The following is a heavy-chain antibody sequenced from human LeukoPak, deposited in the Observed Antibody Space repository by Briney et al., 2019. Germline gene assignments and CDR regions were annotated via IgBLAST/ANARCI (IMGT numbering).Heavy chain of an antibody. J-gene: IGHJ4*02. V-gene: IGHV3-48*03. D-gene: IGHD3-10*01. CDR1: GFTFSSYE. CDR3: ARDAMVRGVISRWDY. CDR2: ISSSGSTI. Sequence: GGSLRLSCAASGFTFSSYEMNWVRQAPGKGLEWFSYISSSGSTIYYADSVKGRFTISRDNAKNSLYLQMNSLRAEDTAVYYCARDAMVRGVISRWDYWGQGTLVTVSS.